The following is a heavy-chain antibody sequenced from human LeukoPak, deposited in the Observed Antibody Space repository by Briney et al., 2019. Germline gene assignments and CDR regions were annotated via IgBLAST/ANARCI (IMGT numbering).Heavy chain of an antibody. Sequence: SETLSLTCTVSGGSISSYYWSWIRQPPGKGLEWIGYIYYSGSTNYNPSLKSRVTISVDTSKNQFSLKLSSVTAADTAVYYCARSGAVATRRYYYYYMDVWGKGTTVTVSS. CDR3: ARSGAVATRRYYYYYMDV. CDR2: IYYSGST. D-gene: IGHD5-12*01. CDR1: GGSISSYY. J-gene: IGHJ6*03. V-gene: IGHV4-59*01.